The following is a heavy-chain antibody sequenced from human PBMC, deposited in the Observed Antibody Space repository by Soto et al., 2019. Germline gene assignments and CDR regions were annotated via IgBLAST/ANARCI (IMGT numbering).Heavy chain of an antibody. CDR2: IIPIFGTA. V-gene: IGHV1-69*13. CDR3: SIVGYSYDFRYYYGMDV. CDR1: GGTFSSDV. J-gene: IGHJ6*02. Sequence: SSLKGSCKASGGTFSSDVISWGRRAPGQGLEWMGGIIPIFGTANYAQKFQGRVTITADESTSTAYMELSSLRSEDTAVYYCSIVGYSYDFRYYYGMDVWGQGTTVTVSS. D-gene: IGHD5-18*01.